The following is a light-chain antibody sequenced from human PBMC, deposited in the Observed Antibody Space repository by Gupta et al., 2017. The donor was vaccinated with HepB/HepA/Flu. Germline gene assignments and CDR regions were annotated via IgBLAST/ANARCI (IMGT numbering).Light chain of an antibody. Sequence: QSVLTQPPSVSGAPGQRVTISCTGSSSNIGAGYDVHWYQQLPGTAPKLLIYGNSNRPSGVPDRVSGSKSGTSASLAITGLQAEYEADYYCQSYDSSLSGWVFGGGTKLTVL. CDR1: SSNIGAGYD. V-gene: IGLV1-40*01. J-gene: IGLJ3*02. CDR3: QSYDSSLSGWV. CDR2: GNS.